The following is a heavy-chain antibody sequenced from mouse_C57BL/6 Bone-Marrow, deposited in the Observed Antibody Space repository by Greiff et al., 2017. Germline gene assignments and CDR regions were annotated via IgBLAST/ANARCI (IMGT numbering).Heavy chain of an antibody. J-gene: IGHJ3*01. CDR2: IYPSDSDH. V-gene: IGHV1-74*01. Sequence: QVQLQQSGAELVKPGASVKVSCKASGYTFTSYWMHWVKQRHGQGLEWIGRIYPSDSDHNSNQKFKGKATLTVAKSSSTAYMQLISLTSEDSAFYYCARTYYSNSFAVGGQGTLVTVSS. CDR1: GYTFTSYW. D-gene: IGHD2-5*01. CDR3: ARTYYSNSFAV.